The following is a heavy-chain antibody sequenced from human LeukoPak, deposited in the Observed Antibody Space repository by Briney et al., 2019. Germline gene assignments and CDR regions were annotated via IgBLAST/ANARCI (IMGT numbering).Heavy chain of an antibody. D-gene: IGHD2-2*01. CDR2: INHSGST. CDR1: GGSFSGYY. V-gene: IGHV4-34*01. CDR3: ARGGYCSSTSCQSSPFYYYYYGMDV. Sequence: SETLSLTCAVYGGSFSGYYWSWIRQPPGKGLEWIGEINHSGSTNYNPSLKSRVTISVDTSKNQFSLKLSSVTAADTAVYYCARGGYCSSTSCQSSPFYYYYYGMDVWGQGTTVTVSS. J-gene: IGHJ6*02.